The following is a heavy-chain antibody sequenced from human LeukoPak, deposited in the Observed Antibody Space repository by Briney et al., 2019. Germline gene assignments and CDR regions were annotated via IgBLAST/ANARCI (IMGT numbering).Heavy chain of an antibody. V-gene: IGHV3-21*01. CDR3: ARDSKYCSSTSCYPH. CDR1: GFTFSSYS. CDR2: ISSSSSYI. J-gene: IGHJ4*02. Sequence: GSLRLSCAASGFTFSSYSMNGVRQPPGKGLEWVSSISSSSSYIYYADAVKGRFTISRDNAKNSLYLQMNSLRAEDTAVYYCARDSKYCSSTSCYPHWGQGTLVTVSS. D-gene: IGHD2-2*01.